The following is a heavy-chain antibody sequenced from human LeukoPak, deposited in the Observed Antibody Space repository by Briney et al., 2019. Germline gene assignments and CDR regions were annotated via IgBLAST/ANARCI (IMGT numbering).Heavy chain of an antibody. CDR3: ARRAHATRPDIFDY. V-gene: IGHV4-39*01. D-gene: IGHD6-6*01. CDR1: GGSISSSTYY. Sequence: PSETLSLTCTVSGGSISSSTYYWGWIRQPPGKGLEWIGTIYYSGTIFYSGSTYYNPSLKSRVTMPVDTSKNQFSLKLSSVTAADTAVYYCARRAHATRPDIFDYWGQGTLVTVSS. J-gene: IGHJ4*02. CDR2: IYYSGTIFYSGST.